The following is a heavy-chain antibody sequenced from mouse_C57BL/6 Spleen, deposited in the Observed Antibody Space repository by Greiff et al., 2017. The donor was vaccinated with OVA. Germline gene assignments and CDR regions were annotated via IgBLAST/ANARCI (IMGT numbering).Heavy chain of an antibody. D-gene: IGHD3-3*01. V-gene: IGHV1-80*01. CDR3: ALTTRVDYYAMDY. CDR2: IYPGDGDT. Sequence: QVQLQQSGAELVKPGASVKISCKASGYAFSSYWMNWVKQRPGKGLEWIGQIYPGDGDTNYNGKFKGKATLTADKSSSTAYMQLSSLTSEDSAVYYCALTTRVDYYAMDYGGQGTSVTVSS. CDR1: GYAFSSYW. J-gene: IGHJ4*01.